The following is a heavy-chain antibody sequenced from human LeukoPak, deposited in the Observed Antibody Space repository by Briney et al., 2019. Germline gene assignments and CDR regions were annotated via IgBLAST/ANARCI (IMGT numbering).Heavy chain of an antibody. Sequence: PAGSLRLSCAASGFTFSSNYIHWDRQAQGKGLVWVSGTKSDERSTRYTDSVKGRFTISRDNAKNTLYLQMNSLRAEGTAVYYCARGNYYGMDVWGQGTTVTVS. CDR2: TKSDERST. CDR3: ARGNYYGMDV. CDR1: GFTFSSNY. V-gene: IGHV3-74*01. J-gene: IGHJ6*01.